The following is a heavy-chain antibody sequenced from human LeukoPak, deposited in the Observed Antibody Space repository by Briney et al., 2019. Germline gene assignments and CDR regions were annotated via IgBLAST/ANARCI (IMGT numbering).Heavy chain of an antibody. J-gene: IGHJ6*02. CDR3: ARLGYCSGGSCFYYYGTDV. V-gene: IGHV1-18*01. Sequence: ASVKVSCKASGYTFTSYGISWVRRAPGQGLEWMGWISAYNGNTNYAQKLQGRVTMTTDTSTSTAYMELRSLRSDDTAVYYCARLGYCSGGSCFYYYGTDVWGQGTTVTVSS. CDR2: ISAYNGNT. CDR1: GYTFTSYG. D-gene: IGHD2-15*01.